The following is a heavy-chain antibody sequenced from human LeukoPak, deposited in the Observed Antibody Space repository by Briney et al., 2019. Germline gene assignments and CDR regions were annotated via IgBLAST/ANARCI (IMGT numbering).Heavy chain of an antibody. CDR1: GFTLSSYT. V-gene: IGHV3-21*01. J-gene: IGHJ3*02. CDR2: ISSSSLYI. Sequence: GGSLRLSCAASGFTLSSYTMNWVRQARGKGLEWVSSISSSSLYIYYADSVKGRFTISRDNAKNSLYLQMNSLRAEDTAVYYCARSYAIDAFDIWGQGTMVTVSS. CDR3: ARSYAIDAFDI. D-gene: IGHD2-2*01.